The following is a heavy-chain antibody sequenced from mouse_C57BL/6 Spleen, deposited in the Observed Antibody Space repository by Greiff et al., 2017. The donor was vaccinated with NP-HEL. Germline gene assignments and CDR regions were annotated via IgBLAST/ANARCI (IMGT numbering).Heavy chain of an antibody. J-gene: IGHJ2*01. CDR3: ARRRGN. CDR2: IDPSDSYT. CDR1: GHTFTSYW. V-gene: IGHV1-50*01. Sequence: QVQLQQPGAELVKPGASVKLSCKASGHTFTSYWMQWVKQRPGQGLEWIGEIDPSDSYTNYNQKFKGKATLTVDTSSSTAYMQLSSLTSEDSAVYYCARRRGNWGQGTTLTVSS.